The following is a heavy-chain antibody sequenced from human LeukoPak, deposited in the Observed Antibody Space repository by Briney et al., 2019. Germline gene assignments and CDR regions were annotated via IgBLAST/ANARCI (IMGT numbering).Heavy chain of an antibody. CDR3: AKDMEFWGAVAGTGSSPFDY. CDR2: ISWNSGSI. CDR1: GFTFDDYA. V-gene: IGHV3-9*01. D-gene: IGHD6-19*01. J-gene: IGHJ4*02. Sequence: GGSLRLSCAASGFTFDDYAMHWVRQAPGKGLEWVSGISWNSGSIGYADSVKGRFTISRDNAKNSLYLQMNSLRAEDTALYYCAKDMEFWGAVAGTGSSPFDYWGQGTLVTVSS.